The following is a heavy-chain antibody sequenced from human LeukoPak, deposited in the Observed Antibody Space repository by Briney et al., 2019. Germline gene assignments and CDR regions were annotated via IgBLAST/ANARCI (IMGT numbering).Heavy chain of an antibody. CDR2: ISNNGVGT. CDR3: AKEGAVGATTSAIEY. D-gene: IGHD1-26*01. Sequence: WGAPRLPRSASRFPLSQYSIDWGRQAPGEGLEGGSSISNNGVGTYYADSVKGRFTISRDNSKDTLFLQMNSLRAEDSAVYYCAKEGAVGATTSAIEYWGQGTLVTVS. J-gene: IGHJ4*02. CDR1: RFPLSQYS. V-gene: IGHV3-23*01.